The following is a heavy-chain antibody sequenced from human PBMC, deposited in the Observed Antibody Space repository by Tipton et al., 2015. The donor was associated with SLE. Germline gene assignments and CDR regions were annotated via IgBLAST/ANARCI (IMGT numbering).Heavy chain of an antibody. CDR1: GGSISSHY. CDR2: IYYSGST. V-gene: IGHV4-59*11. J-gene: IGHJ3*01. D-gene: IGHD3-22*01. Sequence: TLSLTCTVSGGSISSHYWSWIRQPPGKGLEWIGYIYYSGSTNYNPSLKSRVTISVDTSKNQFSLKLSSVTAADTAVYYCARSHHDSSGYTSARDALDFWGQGTRVTVSS. CDR3: ARSHHDSSGYTSARDALDF.